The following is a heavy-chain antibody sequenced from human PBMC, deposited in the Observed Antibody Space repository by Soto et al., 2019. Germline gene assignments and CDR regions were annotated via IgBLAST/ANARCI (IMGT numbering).Heavy chain of an antibody. CDR2: IYYSGST. D-gene: IGHD5-12*01. J-gene: IGHJ4*02. Sequence: TSETLSLTCTVSGGSISSGGYYWIWIRQHPGKGLEWIGYIYYSGSTYYNPSLKSRVTISVDTSKNQFSLKLSSVTAADTAVYYCARAGGYQYYFDYWGQGTLVTVSS. CDR1: GGSISSGGYY. V-gene: IGHV4-31*03. CDR3: ARAGGYQYYFDY.